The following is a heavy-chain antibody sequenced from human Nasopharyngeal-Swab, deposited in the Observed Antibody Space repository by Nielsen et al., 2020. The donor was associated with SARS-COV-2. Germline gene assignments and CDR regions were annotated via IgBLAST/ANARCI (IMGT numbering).Heavy chain of an antibody. D-gene: IGHD5-24*01. J-gene: IGHJ4*02. CDR2: INPSGGST. V-gene: IGHV1-46*01. CDR1: GYTFTSYY. CDR3: ARDGGGYNSEYYFDY. Sequence: ASVKVSCKASGYTFTSYYMHWVRQAPGQGLEWMGIINPSGGSTSYAQKFQGRVTMTRDTSTSTVYMELSSLRSEDTAVYYCARDGGGYNSEYYFDYWGQGTLVTVSS.